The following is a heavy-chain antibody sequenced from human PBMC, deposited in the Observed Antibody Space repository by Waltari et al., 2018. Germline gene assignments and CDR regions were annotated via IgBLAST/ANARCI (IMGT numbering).Heavy chain of an antibody. J-gene: IGHJ6*03. V-gene: IGHV4-39*01. CDR3: ARQVGDYYYYYMDV. Sequence: QLQLQESGPGLEKPSETLSLTCTVSGGSISSSSYSWGWIRQPPGKGLEWVGSIHYSGSTYYNPSLKSRVTISADTSKNQFSLKLSSVTAADTAVYYCARQVGDYYYYYMDVWGKGTTVTVSS. CDR1: GGSISSSSYS. CDR2: IHYSGST. D-gene: IGHD1-26*01.